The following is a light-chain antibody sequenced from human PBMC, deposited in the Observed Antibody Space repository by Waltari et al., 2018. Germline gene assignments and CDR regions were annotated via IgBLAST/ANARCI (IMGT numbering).Light chain of an antibody. Sequence: QSALTQPASVSGSPGQTITISCPGTNSDVGGYNFVSWYQQYPDKAPKLMIYDVNERPSGVSNRFSGSKSGNTASLTISGLQAEDEADYYCCSYAGSSTLIFGGGTKLTVL. CDR3: CSYAGSSTLI. V-gene: IGLV2-23*02. J-gene: IGLJ2*01. CDR1: NSDVGGYNF. CDR2: DVN.